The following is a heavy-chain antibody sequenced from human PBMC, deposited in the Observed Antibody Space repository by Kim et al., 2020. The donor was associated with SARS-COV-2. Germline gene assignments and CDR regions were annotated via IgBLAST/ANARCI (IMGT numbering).Heavy chain of an antibody. J-gene: IGHJ4*02. D-gene: IGHD6-19*01. CDR1: GFTFDDYT. Sequence: GGSLRLSCAASGFTFDDYTMHWVRQAPGKGLEWVSLISWGGGTTYYADSVKGRFTISRDNSKNSLYLQMNRLRTEDTALYYCAKDSSGWPHLYYCGQGTL. CDR3: AKDSSGWPHLYY. CDR2: ISWGGGTT. V-gene: IGHV3-43*01.